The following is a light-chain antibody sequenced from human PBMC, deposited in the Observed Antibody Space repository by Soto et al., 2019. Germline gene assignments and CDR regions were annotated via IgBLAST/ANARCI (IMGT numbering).Light chain of an antibody. CDR3: QQYNSYS. J-gene: IGKJ4*01. CDR2: DAS. Sequence: IKMNQSPSTLSASVGDRVTITCRASQSISSWLAWYQQKPGKAPKLLIYDASSLGSGVPSRFSGSGSGTEFTLTISSLQPDDVATYYCQQYNSYSFGGGTKVDIK. CDR1: QSISSW. V-gene: IGKV1-5*01.